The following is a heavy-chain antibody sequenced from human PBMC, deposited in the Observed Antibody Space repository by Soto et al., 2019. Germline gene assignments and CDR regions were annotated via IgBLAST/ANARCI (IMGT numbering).Heavy chain of an antibody. Sequence: SETLSLTCAVYGGSFSGYYWSWIRQPPGKGLEWIGEINHSGSTNYNRSLKSRVTISVDTYKNQFSLKLSSGTAADTAVYYCASQLWNNYYNYGMDVWGQGTTVTVSS. J-gene: IGHJ6*02. CDR2: INHSGST. D-gene: IGHD3-10*01. CDR1: GGSFSGYY. V-gene: IGHV4-34*01. CDR3: ASQLWNNYYNYGMDV.